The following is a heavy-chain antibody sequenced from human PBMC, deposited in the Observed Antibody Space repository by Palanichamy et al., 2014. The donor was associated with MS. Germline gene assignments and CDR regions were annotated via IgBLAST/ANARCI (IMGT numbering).Heavy chain of an antibody. Sequence: EVQLVESGRGLVQPGGSLRLSCAVSGFTLRSYSMNWVRQAPGKGLEWVSYISSSSTTIYYADSVKGRFTFSRDNAKNSLYLQMNSLRDEDTAVYYCARDGGDYGSYQYYIDVWGKGTTVTVSS. V-gene: IGHV3-48*02. D-gene: IGHD4-17*01. CDR2: ISSSSTTI. CDR3: ARDGGDYGSYQYYIDV. CDR1: GFTLRSYS. J-gene: IGHJ6*03.